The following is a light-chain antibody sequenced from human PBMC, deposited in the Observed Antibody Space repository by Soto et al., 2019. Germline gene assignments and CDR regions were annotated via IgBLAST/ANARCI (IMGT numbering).Light chain of an antibody. CDR2: DAS. J-gene: IGKJ4*01. CDR3: QQRSNFPPVT. CDR1: QSVKSS. Sequence: EVVLTQSPAILSLSPGERATLSCRASQSVKSSLAWYQQKPGQPPRLLIYDASHRATGIPARFSGSGSGTDFTLTISSLEPEDVAVYFCQQRSNFPPVTFGGGTKV. V-gene: IGKV3-11*01.